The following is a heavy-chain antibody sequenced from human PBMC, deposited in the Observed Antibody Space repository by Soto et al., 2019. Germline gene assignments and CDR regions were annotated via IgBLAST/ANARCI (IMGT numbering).Heavy chain of an antibody. Sequence: QVQLQESGPGLVKPSETLSLTCTVSGGSISSYYWSWIRQPPGKGLEWIGYIYYSGSTNYNPSLKSRVIISVDTSKNQFSLKLSSVTAADTAVYYCARAESSPNDSSGYWYYFDYWGQGTLVTVSS. D-gene: IGHD3-22*01. CDR1: GGSISSYY. J-gene: IGHJ4*02. CDR3: ARAESSPNDSSGYWYYFDY. V-gene: IGHV4-59*01. CDR2: IYYSGST.